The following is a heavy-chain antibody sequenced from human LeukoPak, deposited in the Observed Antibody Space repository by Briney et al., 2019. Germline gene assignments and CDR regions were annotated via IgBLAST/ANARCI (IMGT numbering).Heavy chain of an antibody. Sequence: PSETLSLTCTVSGGSISSGTYYWSWIRQPAGKGLEWIGRIYTSGSTNYNPSLKSRVTISVDRTKNQFSLKLSSVTAADTAVYYCARDVREKGYCSGGSCYQWGQGTLVTVSS. J-gene: IGHJ4*02. CDR3: ARDVREKGYCSGGSCYQ. CDR1: GGSISSGTYY. CDR2: IYTSGST. D-gene: IGHD2-15*01. V-gene: IGHV4-61*02.